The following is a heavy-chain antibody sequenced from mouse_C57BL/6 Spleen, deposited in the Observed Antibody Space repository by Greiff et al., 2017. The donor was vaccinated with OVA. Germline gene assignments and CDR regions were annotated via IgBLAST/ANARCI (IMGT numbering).Heavy chain of an antibody. CDR1: GYTFTSYW. Sequence: QVQLKESGAELAKPGASVKLSCKASGYTFTSYWMHWVKQRPGQGLEWIGYINPSSGYTKYNQKFKDKATLTADKSSSTAYMQLSSLTYEDSAVYYCAILSMVTTKGLYAMDYWGQGTSGTVSS. CDR3: AILSMVTTKGLYAMDY. V-gene: IGHV1-7*01. J-gene: IGHJ4*01. D-gene: IGHD2-2*01. CDR2: INPSSGYT.